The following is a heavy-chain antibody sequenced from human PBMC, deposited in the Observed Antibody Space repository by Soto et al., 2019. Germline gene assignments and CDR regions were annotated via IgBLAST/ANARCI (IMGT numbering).Heavy chain of an antibody. CDR3: ARDGSSSGYDY. D-gene: IGHD6-19*01. CDR2: IYTSGST. Sequence: PSETLSLTCTVSGGSISIYYWSWIRQPAGKGLEWIGRIYTSGSTNYDPSLKSRVTMSVDTSKNQFSLKLSSVTAADTAVYYCARDGSSSGYDYWGQGTLVTVSS. V-gene: IGHV4-4*07. J-gene: IGHJ4*02. CDR1: GGSISIYY.